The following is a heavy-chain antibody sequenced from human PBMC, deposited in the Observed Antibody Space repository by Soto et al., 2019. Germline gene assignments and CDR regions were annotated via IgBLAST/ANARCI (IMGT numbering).Heavy chain of an antibody. CDR2: ISYDGSNK. CDR3: ARDRIEAAGTPRFNYYYGMDV. V-gene: IGHV3-30*03. D-gene: IGHD6-13*01. CDR1: GFTFSSYG. Sequence: GGSLRLSCAASGFTFSSYGMHWVRQAPGKGLEWVAVISYDGSNKYYADSVKGRFTISRDNSKNTLYLQMNSLRGEDTAVYYCARDRIEAAGTPRFNYYYGMDVWGQGTTVTVSS. J-gene: IGHJ6*02.